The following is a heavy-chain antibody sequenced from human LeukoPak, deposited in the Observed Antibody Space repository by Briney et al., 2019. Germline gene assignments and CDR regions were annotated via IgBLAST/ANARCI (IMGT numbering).Heavy chain of an antibody. D-gene: IGHD2-15*01. CDR3: AKPGDCSGGSCYSGY. CDR1: GFTFSSYA. Sequence: GSLRLSCAASGFTFSSYAMSWVRQAPGKGLEWVSAISGSGGSTYYADSVKGRFTISRDNSKNTLYLQMNSLRAEDTAVYYCAKPGDCSGGSCYSGYWGQGTLVTVSS. J-gene: IGHJ4*02. V-gene: IGHV3-23*01. CDR2: ISGSGGST.